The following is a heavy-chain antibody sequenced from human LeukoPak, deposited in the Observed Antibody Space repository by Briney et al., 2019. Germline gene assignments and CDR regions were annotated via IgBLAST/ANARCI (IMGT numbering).Heavy chain of an antibody. CDR1: GGSISSGSYY. D-gene: IGHD6-19*01. CDR2: IYTSGST. CDR3: AREAGSSGWYVGGEWYYFDY. Sequence: PSETLSLTCTVSGGSISSGSYYWSWIRQPAGKGLEWIGRIYTSGSTNYNPSLKSRVTISVDTSKNQFSLKLSSVTAADTAVYYCAREAGSSGWYVGGEWYYFDYWGQGTLVTVSS. J-gene: IGHJ4*02. V-gene: IGHV4-61*02.